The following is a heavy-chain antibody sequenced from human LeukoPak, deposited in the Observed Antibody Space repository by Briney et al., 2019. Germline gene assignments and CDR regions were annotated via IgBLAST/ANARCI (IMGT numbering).Heavy chain of an antibody. J-gene: IGHJ4*02. Sequence: GGSLRLSCAAPGFTFSDYYMSWIRQAPGKGLEWVSYISSSGSTIYYADSVKGRFTISRDNAKNSLYLQMNSLRAEDTAVYYCARDTGSGVYDYVWGSYRGLDYWGQGTLVTVSS. CDR3: ARDTGSGVYDYVWGSYRGLDY. D-gene: IGHD3-16*02. V-gene: IGHV3-11*01. CDR2: ISSSGSTI. CDR1: GFTFSDYY.